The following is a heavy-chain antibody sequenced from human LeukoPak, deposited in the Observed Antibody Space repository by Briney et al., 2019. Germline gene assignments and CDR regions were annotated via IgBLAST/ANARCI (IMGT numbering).Heavy chain of an antibody. Sequence: SETLSLTCTVSGGSISSSSYYWGWIRQPPGKGLEWIGSIYYSGSTYYNPSLKSRVTISVDTSKNQFSLKLSSVTAADTAVYYCARHGTDFWSLPYYYYMDVWGKGTTVTVSS. V-gene: IGHV4-39*01. CDR3: ARHGTDFWSLPYYYYMDV. CDR1: GGSISSSSYY. D-gene: IGHD3-3*01. CDR2: IYYSGST. J-gene: IGHJ6*03.